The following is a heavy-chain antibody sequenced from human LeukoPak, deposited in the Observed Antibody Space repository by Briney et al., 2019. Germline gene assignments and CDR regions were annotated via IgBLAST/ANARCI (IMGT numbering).Heavy chain of an antibody. Sequence: GGSLRLSCAASGYTFRDYTMNWVRQSPGKGLQWVSYVSFGSSYISYADSLKGRFTISRDDAKSSVYLEMTSLRAEDTAVYYCARASTEYAVTDGFDTWGPGTLVTVSS. CDR1: GYTFRDYT. CDR3: ARASTEYAVTDGFDT. CDR2: VSFGSSYI. J-gene: IGHJ5*02. V-gene: IGHV3-21*01. D-gene: IGHD4-17*01.